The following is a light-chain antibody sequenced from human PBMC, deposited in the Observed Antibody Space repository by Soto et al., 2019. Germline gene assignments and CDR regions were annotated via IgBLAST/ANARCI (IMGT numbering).Light chain of an antibody. Sequence: QSALTQPASVSGSPGQSITISCTGTSSDVGNYNFVSWYQHHAGTAPKLIIYQVTNRPSGVSDRFSGSKSGDTASLTISGLQAEDEADYYCTSYTAFSTAILFGGGTQLTVL. CDR1: SSDVGNYNF. V-gene: IGLV2-14*01. J-gene: IGLJ2*01. CDR3: TSYTAFSTAIL. CDR2: QVT.